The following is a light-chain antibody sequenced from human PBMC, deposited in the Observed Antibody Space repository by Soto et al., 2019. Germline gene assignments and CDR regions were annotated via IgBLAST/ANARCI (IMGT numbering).Light chain of an antibody. Sequence: DIVMTQSPDSLAVSLGERATINCKSSQSVLYSSNNKNYLAWYQQRPGQPPKLLIYWASTRESGVPDRFSRSGSGTDFTLTITNLQAEDVADYYCQQYERTPPTFGQGHKLEIK. V-gene: IGKV4-1*01. J-gene: IGKJ2*01. CDR1: QSVLYSSNNKNY. CDR3: QQYERTPPT. CDR2: WAS.